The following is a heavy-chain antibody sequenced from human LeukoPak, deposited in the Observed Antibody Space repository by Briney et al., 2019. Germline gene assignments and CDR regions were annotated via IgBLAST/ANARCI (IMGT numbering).Heavy chain of an antibody. Sequence: SETLSLTCTVSGGSISSGGYYWSWIRQHPGKGLEWIGYIYYSGSTYYNPSLKSRVTISVDTSKNQFSLKLSSVTAADTAVYYCARGVAAAGMNYYGMDVWGQGTTVTVSS. D-gene: IGHD6-13*01. CDR3: ARGVAAAGMNYYGMDV. J-gene: IGHJ6*02. V-gene: IGHV4-31*03. CDR2: IYYSGST. CDR1: GGSISSGGYY.